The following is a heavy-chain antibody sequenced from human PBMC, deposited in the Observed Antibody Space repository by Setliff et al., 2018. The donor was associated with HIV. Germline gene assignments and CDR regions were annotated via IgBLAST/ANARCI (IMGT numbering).Heavy chain of an antibody. D-gene: IGHD3-9*01. CDR2: IIPIFGTT. V-gene: IGHV1-69*05. J-gene: IGHJ4*02. CDR1: GGTFSSYA. Sequence: SVKVSCKASGGTFSSYAISWVRQATGQGLEWMGGIIPIFGTTNYAQKFQGRVTITTDESTTTAYLELSSLRAEDTALCYCAGSILNGYYTFGADYWGQGTMVTVSS. CDR3: AGSILNGYYTFGADY.